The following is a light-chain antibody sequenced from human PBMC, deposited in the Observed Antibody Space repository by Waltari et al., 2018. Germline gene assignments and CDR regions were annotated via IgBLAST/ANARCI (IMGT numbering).Light chain of an antibody. V-gene: IGKV3-15*01. CDR3: HHYNTWPPGT. CDR1: QTVNAN. CDR2: DAS. J-gene: IGKJ2*02. Sequence: EIVMTQSPATLYVSPGERATLSCRASQTVNANLAWYQRTPGQAPRLLIYDASKRATGIPARVSGSGSETAFTLTISSLQSEDVGIYYCHHYNTWPPGTFGQGTKLDNK.